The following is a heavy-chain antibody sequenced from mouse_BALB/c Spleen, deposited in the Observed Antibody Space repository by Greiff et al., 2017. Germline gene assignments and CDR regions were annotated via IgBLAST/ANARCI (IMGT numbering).Heavy chain of an antibody. D-gene: IGHD1-1*01. CDR3: ARDRGYDSSYDGMDY. Sequence: EVKLMESGGGLVKPGGSLKLSCAASGFTFSSYAMSWVRQSPEKRLEWVAEISSGGSYTYYPDTVTGRVTISRDNAKNTLYLEMSSLRSEDTAMYYCARDRGYDSSYDGMDYWGQGTSVTVSA. CDR2: ISSGGSYT. J-gene: IGHJ4*01. V-gene: IGHV5-9-4*01. CDR1: GFTFSSYA.